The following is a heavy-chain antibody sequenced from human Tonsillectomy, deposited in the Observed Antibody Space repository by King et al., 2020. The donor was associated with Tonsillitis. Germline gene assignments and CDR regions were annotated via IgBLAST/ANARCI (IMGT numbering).Heavy chain of an antibody. J-gene: IGHJ4*02. V-gene: IGHV3-9*01. CDR3: AKDSQSWYYYDSSGYYWGYFDY. Sequence: VQLVESGGGLVQPGRSLRLSCAASGFTFDDYAMHWVRQAPGKGLEWVSGISWNSGSIGYADSVKGRFTISGDNAKNSLYLQMNSLRAEDTALYYCAKDSQSWYYYDSSGYYWGYFDYWGQGTLVTVSS. CDR1: GFTFDDYA. D-gene: IGHD3-22*01. CDR2: ISWNSGSI.